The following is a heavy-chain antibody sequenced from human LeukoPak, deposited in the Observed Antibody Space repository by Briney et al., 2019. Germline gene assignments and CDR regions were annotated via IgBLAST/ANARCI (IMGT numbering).Heavy chain of an antibody. CDR3: ARGSTRDSSGWYGPGKWFDP. J-gene: IGHJ5*02. D-gene: IGHD6-19*01. V-gene: IGHV1-69*06. Sequence: GASVKVSCKASGYTFTSYYMHWVRQAPGQGLEWMGGIIPIFGTANYAQKFQGRVTITADKSTSTAYMELSSLRSEDTAVYYCARGSTRDSSGWYGPGKWFDPWGQGTLVTVSS. CDR2: IIPIFGTA. CDR1: GYTFTSYY.